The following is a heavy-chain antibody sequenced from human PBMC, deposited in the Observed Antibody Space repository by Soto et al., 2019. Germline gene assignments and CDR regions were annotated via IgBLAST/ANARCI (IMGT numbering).Heavy chain of an antibody. V-gene: IGHV3-30*18. CDR3: AKDHRSNSGMLHYYGMDV. D-gene: IGHD1-26*01. CDR1: GFTFSSYG. CDR2: ISYDGSNK. J-gene: IGHJ6*02. Sequence: QVQLVESGGGVVQPGRSLRLSCAASGFTFSSYGMHWVRQAPGKGLEWVAVISYDGSNKYYADSVKGRFTISRDNSKNTLYLQMNSLRAEDTAVYYCAKDHRSNSGMLHYYGMDVWGQGTTVTVSS.